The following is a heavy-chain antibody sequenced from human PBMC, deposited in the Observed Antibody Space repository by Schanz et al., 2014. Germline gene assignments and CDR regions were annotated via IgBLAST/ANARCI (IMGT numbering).Heavy chain of an antibody. CDR3: ARSHFDWPTYFDL. J-gene: IGHJ2*01. CDR2: ISPNTGNS. CDR1: GRTFIVYH. Sequence: QVQLVQSGAEVKKPGASMKVSCKASGRTFIVYHVLHWVRQAPGQGLEWMGRISPNTGNSNYAQTLQGRVTMTRDTSIGTAYMELSRLESGDTAVYYCARSHFDWPTYFDLWGRGTLVTVSS. V-gene: IGHV1-2*06. D-gene: IGHD3-9*01.